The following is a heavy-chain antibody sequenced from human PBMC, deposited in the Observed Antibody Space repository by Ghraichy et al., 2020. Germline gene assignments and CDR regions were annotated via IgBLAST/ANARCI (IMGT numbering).Heavy chain of an antibody. J-gene: IGHJ4*02. CDR2: ISGSGGST. D-gene: IGHD3-22*01. CDR1: GFTFSSYA. V-gene: IGHV3-23*01. Sequence: GESLNISCAASGFTFSSYAMSWVRQAPGKGLEWVSAISGSGGSTYYADSVKGRFTISRDNSKNTLYLQMNSLRAEDTAVYYCAKERFGNYYDWGFDYWGQGTLVTVSS. CDR3: AKERFGNYYDWGFDY.